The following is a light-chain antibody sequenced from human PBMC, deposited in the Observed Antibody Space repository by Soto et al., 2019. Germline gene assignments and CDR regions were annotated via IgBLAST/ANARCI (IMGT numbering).Light chain of an antibody. J-gene: IGLJ2*01. CDR1: NSDVGGYRY. CDR3: CSYTKTDGV. Sequence: QSVLTQPRAGSRCPGQSVTISFTRNNSDVGGYRYVSWYQQHPGKAPKLMIYDVSKRPSGVPDRFSGSKSGNTASLIISGLQAEDEADYYCCSYTKTDGVFGGGT. CDR2: DVS. V-gene: IGLV2-11*01.